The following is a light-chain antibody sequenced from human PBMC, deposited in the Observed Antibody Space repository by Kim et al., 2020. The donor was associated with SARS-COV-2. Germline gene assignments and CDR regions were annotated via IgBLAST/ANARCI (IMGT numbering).Light chain of an antibody. V-gene: IGLV3-1*01. J-gene: IGLJ2*01. CDR1: KLGDKY. CDR2: QDS. CDR3: QAWDSSTVV. Sequence: SYELTQPPSVSVSPGQTANITCSGDKLGDKYACWYQQRAGQPPVLVIYQDSKRPSGIPERFSGSNSGNTATLTISGTQAMDEADYYCQAWDSSTVVFGGG.